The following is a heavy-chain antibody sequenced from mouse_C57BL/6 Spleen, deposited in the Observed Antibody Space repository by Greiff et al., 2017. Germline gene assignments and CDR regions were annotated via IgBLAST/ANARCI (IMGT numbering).Heavy chain of an antibody. CDR1: GYTFTSYW. CDR3: ARGPGNYDYLAY. V-gene: IGHV1-59*01. Sequence: QVQLQQPGAELVRPGTSVKLSCKASGYTFTSYWMHWVKQRPGKGLEWIGVIDPSDRYTNYNQKFKGKDTLTVDKASSTAYMQLSSLTSEYSAVDYCARGPGNYDYLAYWGQGTLGTVSA. J-gene: IGHJ3*01. CDR2: IDPSDRYT. D-gene: IGHD2-4*01.